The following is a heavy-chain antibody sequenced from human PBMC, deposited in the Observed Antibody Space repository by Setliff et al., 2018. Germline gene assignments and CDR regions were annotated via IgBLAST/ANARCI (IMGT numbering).Heavy chain of an antibody. D-gene: IGHD1-26*01. Sequence: SETLSLTCTVSGGSISSGTYYWSWIRQPAGKGLGWIGRLHTSGSIDYNPSLKSRVTISVDTSKNQFSLRLRSVTAADTAVYFCARDNTMVGATDYWGLGTLVTVS. CDR1: GGSISSGTYY. CDR3: ARDNTMVGATDY. CDR2: LHTSGSI. J-gene: IGHJ4*02. V-gene: IGHV4-61*02.